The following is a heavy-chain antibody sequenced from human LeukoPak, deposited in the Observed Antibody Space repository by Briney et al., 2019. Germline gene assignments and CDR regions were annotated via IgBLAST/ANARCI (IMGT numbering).Heavy chain of an antibody. CDR2: ISYIGST. Sequence: PSETLSLTCTVSGASISSYYWSWIRHPPGKGLEWIGYISYIGSTNYNPSLKSRVTISVDTSKNQFSLKLSSVTAADTAVYYCARAVGVGRGTYFDLWGRGTLVTVSS. CDR1: GASISSYY. CDR3: ARAVGVGRGTYFDL. V-gene: IGHV4-59*08. D-gene: IGHD1-1*01. J-gene: IGHJ2*01.